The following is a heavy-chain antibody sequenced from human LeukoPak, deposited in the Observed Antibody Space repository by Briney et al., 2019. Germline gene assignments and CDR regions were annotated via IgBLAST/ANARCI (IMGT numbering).Heavy chain of an antibody. CDR1: GLTFSIYA. CDR3: AKGPTVTTYYFDY. CDR2: ISSTGGHT. D-gene: IGHD4-17*01. V-gene: IGHV3-23*01. J-gene: IGHJ4*02. Sequence: GGSLRLSCAASGLTFSIYAMNWVRQAPGKGLEWVSAISSTGGHTYYADSVKGRFTISRDNSKNTLYLQMISLRADDTAIYYCAKGPTVTTYYFDYWGQGTLVTVSS.